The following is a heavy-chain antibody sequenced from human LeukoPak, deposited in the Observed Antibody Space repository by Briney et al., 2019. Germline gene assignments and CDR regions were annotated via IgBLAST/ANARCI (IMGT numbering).Heavy chain of an antibody. Sequence: PGGSLRLSCAASEFSFSDYYMSWIRQAPGKGLEWVSYISSSSSDTDYADSVKGRFTISRDNAKNSLFLQMNSLRAEDTAVYYCARGHHGMEVWGRGITVTVSS. V-gene: IGHV3-11*05. CDR1: EFSFSDYY. CDR2: ISSSSSDT. CDR3: ARGHHGMEV. J-gene: IGHJ6*02.